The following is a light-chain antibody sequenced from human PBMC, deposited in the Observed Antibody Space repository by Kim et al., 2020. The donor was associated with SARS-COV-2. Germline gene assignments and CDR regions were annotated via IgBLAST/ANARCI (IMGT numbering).Light chain of an antibody. CDR1: QRISTD. V-gene: IGKV3-15*01. CDR2: AAS. CDR3: QQYAYWRA. Sequence: SLSPGERATLSCRASQRISTDLAWYQQKPGQTPRVLIYAASARATGIPARFSGSGSKTEFTLTITNVQSEDCAVYYCQQYAYWRAFGQGTRLEIK. J-gene: IGKJ5*01.